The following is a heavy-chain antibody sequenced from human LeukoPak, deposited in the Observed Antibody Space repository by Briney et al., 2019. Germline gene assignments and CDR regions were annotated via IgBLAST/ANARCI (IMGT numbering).Heavy chain of an antibody. V-gene: IGHV1-8*01. CDR3: ARSLSPDYDFWSGRSGWFDP. CDR2: MNPNSGNT. J-gene: IGHJ5*02. D-gene: IGHD3-3*01. CDR1: GYTFTSYD. Sequence: ASVKVSCKASGYTFTSYDINWVRQATGQGLEWMGWMNPNSGNTGCAQKFQGRVTMTRNTSISTAYLELSSLRSEDTAVYYCARSLSPDYDFWSGRSGWFDPWGQGTLVTVSS.